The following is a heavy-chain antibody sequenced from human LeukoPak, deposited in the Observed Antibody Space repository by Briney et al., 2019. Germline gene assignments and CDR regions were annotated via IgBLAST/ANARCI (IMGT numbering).Heavy chain of an antibody. CDR1: GGTFSSYA. CDR2: MNPNSGNT. D-gene: IGHD3-10*01. CDR3: ARVRAFYGSGSYGY. Sequence: ASVKVSCKASGGTFSSYAINWVRQATGQGLEWMGWMNPNSGNTGYAQKFQGRVTMTRNTSTSTAYMELSSLRSEDTAVYYCARVRAFYGSGSYGYWGQGALVTVSS. J-gene: IGHJ4*02. V-gene: IGHV1-8*02.